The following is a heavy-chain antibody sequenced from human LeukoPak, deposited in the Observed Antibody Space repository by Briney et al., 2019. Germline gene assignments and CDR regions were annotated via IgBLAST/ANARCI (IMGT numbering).Heavy chain of an antibody. J-gene: IGHJ3*02. CDR1: GGTFSSYA. CDR2: IIPIFGTA. Sequence: ASVRVSFKASGGTFSSYAISWVRQAPGQGVEWMGGIIPIFGTANYAQKFQGRVTITADESTSTAYMELSSLRSEDTAVYYCAREYTGAHDAFDIWGQGTMVTVSS. V-gene: IGHV1-69*13. D-gene: IGHD7-27*01. CDR3: AREYTGAHDAFDI.